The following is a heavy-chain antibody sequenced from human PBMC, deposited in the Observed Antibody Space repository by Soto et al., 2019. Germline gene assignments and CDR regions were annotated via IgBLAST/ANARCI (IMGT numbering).Heavy chain of an antibody. CDR3: ARWDYGYYARFDY. D-gene: IGHD4-17*01. CDR2: MNPNSGNT. Sequence: QVQLVQSGAEVKKSGASVKVSCKASGYTFTSHDINWARQATGQGLEWMGWMNPNSGNTGYAQKFQGRVTMTRNTSISTAYMELSSLRSEDTAVYYCARWDYGYYARFDYWGQGTLVTVSS. CDR1: GYTFTSHD. J-gene: IGHJ4*02. V-gene: IGHV1-8*01.